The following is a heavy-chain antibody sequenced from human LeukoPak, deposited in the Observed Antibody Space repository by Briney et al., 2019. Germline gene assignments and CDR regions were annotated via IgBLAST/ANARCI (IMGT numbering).Heavy chain of an antibody. J-gene: IGHJ4*02. V-gene: IGHV4-59*01. Sequence: SETLSLTCTVSGGSISSYYWSWIRQPPGKGLEWLGYIYYSGSTNYNPSLKSRVTISVDTSKNQFSLKLSSVTAADTAVYYCARAGQWLAFDYWGQGTLVTVSS. D-gene: IGHD6-19*01. CDR1: GGSISSYY. CDR2: IYYSGST. CDR3: ARAGQWLAFDY.